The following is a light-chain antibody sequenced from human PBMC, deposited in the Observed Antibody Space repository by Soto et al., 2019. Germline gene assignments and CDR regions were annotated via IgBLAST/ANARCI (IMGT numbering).Light chain of an antibody. CDR1: SSDVGGYKD. CDR2: DVS. CDR3: SSHTSSNTVV. Sequence: QSVLTQPASVSGSPGQSITISCTETSSDVGGYKDVSWYQQHPGKAPKLIIYDVSYRPPGVSNRFSGSKSGNTASLTISGLQAEDEAEYHCSSHTSSNTVVFGGGTKLTVL. J-gene: IGLJ2*01. V-gene: IGLV2-14*01.